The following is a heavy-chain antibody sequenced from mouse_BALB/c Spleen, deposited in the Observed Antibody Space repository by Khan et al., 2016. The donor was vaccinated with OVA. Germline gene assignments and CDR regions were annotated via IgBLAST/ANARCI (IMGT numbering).Heavy chain of an antibody. CDR1: GYTFTTYT. CDR2: IIPTNDYT. CDR3: AREGAYYRSDGWFAY. Sequence: QIQLVQSGAELARPGASVKISCKASGYTFTTYTIHWVKQRPGQGLEWIGYIIPTNDYTTYNQKFKDRATFPADKSSSTAYMQLSSLTSEDSALYYCAREGAYYRSDGWFAYWGQGTLVTVSA. D-gene: IGHD2-14*01. J-gene: IGHJ3*01. V-gene: IGHV1-4*01.